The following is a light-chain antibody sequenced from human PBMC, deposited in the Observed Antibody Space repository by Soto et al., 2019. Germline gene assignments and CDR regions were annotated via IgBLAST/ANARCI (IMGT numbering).Light chain of an antibody. CDR2: GAS. CDR3: QQYGSSPIT. Sequence: EIVLTQSPGTLSLSPGERATLSCRASQSVSSSYLAWYQQKPGQAPRLLIYGASITATGIPDRFSGSGSGTALTLTINRLATEDLAVDYCQQYGSSPITFGQGTRLEIK. J-gene: IGKJ5*01. V-gene: IGKV3-20*01. CDR1: QSVSSSY.